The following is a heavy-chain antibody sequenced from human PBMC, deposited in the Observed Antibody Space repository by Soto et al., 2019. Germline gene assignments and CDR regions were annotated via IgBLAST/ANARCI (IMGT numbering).Heavy chain of an antibody. CDR1: GGSFSGYD. CDR2: INHSGST. V-gene: IGHV4-34*01. D-gene: IGHD3-16*01. J-gene: IGHJ4*02. CDR3: AREYDYIWGSYRIYFDY. Sequence: QVQLQQWGAGLLKPSETLSLTCAVYGGSFSGYDWSWIRHPPGKGLEWIGEINHSGSTNYNQFLMSRVSKSVDTSKNQFSLKLSSVTAADTAVYYCAREYDYIWGSYRIYFDYWGQGTLVTVSS.